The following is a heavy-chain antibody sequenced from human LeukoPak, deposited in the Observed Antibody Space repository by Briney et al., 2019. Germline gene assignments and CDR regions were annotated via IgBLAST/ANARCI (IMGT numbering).Heavy chain of an antibody. Sequence: PSQTLSLTCTVSGGSISSGGYYWSWIRQPPGKGLEWIGYIYHSGSTYYNPSLKSRVTISVDRSKNQFSLKLSSVTAADTAVYYCAREVAAAGTRGRYFDYWGQGTLVTVSS. CDR1: GGSISSGGYY. CDR2: IYHSGST. CDR3: AREVAAAGTRGRYFDY. V-gene: IGHV4-30-2*01. D-gene: IGHD6-13*01. J-gene: IGHJ4*02.